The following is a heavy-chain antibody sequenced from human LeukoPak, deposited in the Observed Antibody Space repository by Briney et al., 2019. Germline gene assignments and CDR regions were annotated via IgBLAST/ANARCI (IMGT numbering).Heavy chain of an antibody. Sequence: ASVKVSCKASGYTFTSYGISWVRQAPGQGLEWMGWISAYNGNTNYAQKLQGRVTMTTDTSTSTAYMELRSLRSDNTAVYYCARMSVSGGMLVVVTYMDVWGKGTTVTVSS. J-gene: IGHJ6*03. CDR3: ARMSVSGGMLVVVTYMDV. V-gene: IGHV1-18*01. CDR1: GYTFTSYG. CDR2: ISAYNGNT. D-gene: IGHD3-22*01.